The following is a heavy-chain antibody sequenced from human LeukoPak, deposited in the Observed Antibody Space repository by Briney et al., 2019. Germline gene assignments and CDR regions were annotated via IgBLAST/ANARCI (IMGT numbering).Heavy chain of an antibody. D-gene: IGHD2-21*02. CDR2: INPSGGST. Sequence: ASVKVSCKASGGTFSSYAISWVRQAPGQGLEWMGIINPSGGSTSYAQKFQGRVTMTRDTSTSTVYMELSSLRSEDTAVYYCARSSLGLAYCGGDCYFQHWGQGTLVTVSS. CDR1: GGTFSSYA. J-gene: IGHJ1*01. V-gene: IGHV1-46*01. CDR3: ARSSLGLAYCGGDCYFQH.